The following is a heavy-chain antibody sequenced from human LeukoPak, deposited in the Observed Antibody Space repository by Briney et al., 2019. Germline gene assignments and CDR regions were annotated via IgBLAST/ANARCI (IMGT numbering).Heavy chain of an antibody. CDR1: GCTFSSYS. CDR3: VRDFPGSSSVDY. D-gene: IGHD6-6*01. CDR2: ISSSSSYS. J-gene: IGHJ4*02. Sequence: PGGSLRLSCAASGCTFSSYSMNWVRQAPGKGLEWVSSISSSSSYSYYADSAKGRFTISRDNTKNSLYLQMNSLRAEDTAVYYCVRDFPGSSSVDYWGQGTLVTVSS. V-gene: IGHV3-21*01.